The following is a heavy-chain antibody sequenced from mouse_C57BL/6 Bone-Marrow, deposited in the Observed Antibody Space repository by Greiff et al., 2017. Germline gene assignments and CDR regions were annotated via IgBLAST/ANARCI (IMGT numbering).Heavy chain of an antibody. CDR2: IDPSDSYT. Sequence: QVQLQQPGAELVMPGASVKLSCKASGYTFTSYWMHWVKQRPGQGLEWIGEIDPSDSYTNYNQKFKGKSTLTVDKSSSTAYMQLSSLTSEDSAVYYCASSNYYGAYWGQGTLVTVSA. CDR1: GYTFTSYW. D-gene: IGHD1-1*01. V-gene: IGHV1-69*01. J-gene: IGHJ3*01. CDR3: ASSNYYGAY.